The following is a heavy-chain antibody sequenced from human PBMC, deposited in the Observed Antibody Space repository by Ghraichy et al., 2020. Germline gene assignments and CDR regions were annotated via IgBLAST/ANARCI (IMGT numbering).Heavy chain of an antibody. CDR3: ARAHRSGTYYTDNFDY. V-gene: IGHV3-74*03. Sequence: GSLNISCAASGFTFTDYWIHWVRQAPGKGLVWVSRINGDGATTTYADSVKGRFTVSRDNAKSTLYLQMNRLTAEDTAVYYCARAHRSGTYYTDNFDYWGQGILVTVAS. J-gene: IGHJ4*02. CDR1: GFTFTDYW. D-gene: IGHD3-10*01. CDR2: INGDGATT.